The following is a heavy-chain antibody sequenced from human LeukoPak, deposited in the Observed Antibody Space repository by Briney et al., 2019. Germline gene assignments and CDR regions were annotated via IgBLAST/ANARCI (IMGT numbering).Heavy chain of an antibody. CDR2: IYYSGST. CDR3: ARDRDYYDSSGYSGYFDY. V-gene: IGHV4-31*03. Sequence: PSETLSLTCTVFGGSISSGGYYWSWIRQHPGKGLEWIGYIYYSGSTYYNPSLKSRVTISVDTSKNQFSLKLSSVTAADTSVYYCARDRDYYDSSGYSGYFDYWGQGTLVTVSS. J-gene: IGHJ4*02. D-gene: IGHD3-22*01. CDR1: GGSISSGGYY.